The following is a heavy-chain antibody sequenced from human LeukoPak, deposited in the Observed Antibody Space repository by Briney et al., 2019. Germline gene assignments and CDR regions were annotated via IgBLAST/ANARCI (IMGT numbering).Heavy chain of an antibody. Sequence: SETLSLTCAVYGGSFSGYYWSWIRQPPGKGLEWIGEINHSGSTNYNPSLKSRVTISVDTSKNQFSLKLSSVTAADTAVYYCARDGAFTIFGVDYYMDVWGKGTTVTVSS. V-gene: IGHV4-34*01. CDR1: GGSFSGYY. J-gene: IGHJ6*03. CDR2: INHSGST. CDR3: ARDGAFTIFGVDYYMDV. D-gene: IGHD3-3*01.